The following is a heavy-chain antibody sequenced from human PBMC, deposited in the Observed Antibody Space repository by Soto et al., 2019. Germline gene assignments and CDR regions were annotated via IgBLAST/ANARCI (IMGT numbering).Heavy chain of an antibody. CDR3: AKDQGDIVVVPAAMLDY. V-gene: IGHV3-23*01. CDR1: GFTFSSYA. J-gene: IGHJ4*02. CDR2: ISGSGGST. Sequence: GGSLRLSCAASGFTFSSYAMSWVRQAPGKGLEWVSAISGSGGSTYYADSVKGRFTISRDNSKNTLYLQMNSLRAEDTAVYYCAKDQGDIVVVPAAMLDYWGQGTLVTVSS. D-gene: IGHD2-2*01.